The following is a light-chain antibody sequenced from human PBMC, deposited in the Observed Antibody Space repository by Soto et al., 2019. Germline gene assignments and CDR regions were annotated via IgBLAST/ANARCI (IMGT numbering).Light chain of an antibody. CDR3: QVWDSSSDLGV. CDR1: NIGSKS. CDR2: DDS. Sequence: SYELTQPPSVSVAPGQTARMTCGGHNIGSKSVHWYQQRPGQAPVLVVYDDSVRPSGIPERFSGSNSGNTATLTISRVEAGDEAHYYCQVWDSSSDLGVFGTGTKLTVL. J-gene: IGLJ1*01. V-gene: IGLV3-21*02.